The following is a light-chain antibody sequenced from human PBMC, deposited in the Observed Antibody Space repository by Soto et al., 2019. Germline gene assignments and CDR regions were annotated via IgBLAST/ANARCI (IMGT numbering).Light chain of an antibody. CDR2: GAS. CDR3: QQYNSYSAWT. CDR1: QSVSNDF. V-gene: IGKV3-20*01. J-gene: IGKJ1*01. Sequence: VLTPSPGTLAPSPLQKXLLSCRASQSVSNDFLAWYQQKPGQAPRLLIYGASTRATDVPDRFSGSGSGTEFTLTISSLQPDDFATYYCQQYNSYSAWTFGQGTKVDI.